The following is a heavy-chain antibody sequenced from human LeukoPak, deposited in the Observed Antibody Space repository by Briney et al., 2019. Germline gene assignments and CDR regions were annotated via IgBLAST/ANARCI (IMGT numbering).Heavy chain of an antibody. D-gene: IGHD4-17*01. V-gene: IGHV3-23*01. CDR1: GFPFSTYG. Sequence: GGSLRLSCAASGFPFSTYGIHWVRQVPGKGLEWVSGISGSGGSTHYADSVKGRFTISRDNSKNTLYLQMNSLTADDTAVYYCAKGHSDYGTGFDLWGQGTLVTVPS. CDR2: ISGSGGST. J-gene: IGHJ4*02. CDR3: AKGHSDYGTGFDL.